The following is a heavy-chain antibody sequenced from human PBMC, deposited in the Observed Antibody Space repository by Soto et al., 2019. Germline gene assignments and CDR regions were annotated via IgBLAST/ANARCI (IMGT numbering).Heavy chain of an antibody. Sequence: SVSNAWMNWVRQAPGKGLEWVGRIKSKTDGGTTDYAAPVKGRFTISRDDSKNTLYLQMNSLNTEDTAVYYCTTHPRGLLQPDLYSYYYGMDVWGQGTTVTVSS. V-gene: IGHV3-15*07. CDR3: TTHPRGLLQPDLYSYYYGMDV. CDR2: IKSKTDGGTT. J-gene: IGHJ6*02. CDR1: SVSNAW. D-gene: IGHD3-9*01.